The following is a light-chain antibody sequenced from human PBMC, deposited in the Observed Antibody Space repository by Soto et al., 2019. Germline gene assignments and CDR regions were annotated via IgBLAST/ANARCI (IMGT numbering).Light chain of an antibody. CDR2: GVS. V-gene: IGKV3-15*01. J-gene: IGKJ1*01. CDR1: QSVRGN. CDR3: QQYETFSGT. Sequence: EIVMTQSPATLSVSPGERATLSCSASQSVRGNLAWYQQKPGQAPRLLIYGVSTKASGIPARFSGSGSGTKFTLTIASLQPDDFATYYCQQYETFSGTFGPGTKVDIK.